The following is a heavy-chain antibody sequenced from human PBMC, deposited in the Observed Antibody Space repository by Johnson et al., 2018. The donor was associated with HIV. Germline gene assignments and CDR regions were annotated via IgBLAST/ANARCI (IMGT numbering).Heavy chain of an antibody. CDR3: ARDPPWPMRNAFDI. Sequence: QVQLVESGGGLVKPGGSLRLSCAASGFTLSDYYMSWVRQAPGKGLEWVSYISSRDSTIYYADSVKGRFTISRDNAKNSLYLQMNSLRGEDTAVYYCARDPPWPMRNAFDIWCQGTLVTVSS. J-gene: IGHJ3*02. CDR1: GFTLSDYY. CDR2: ISSRDSTI. D-gene: IGHD5-12*01. V-gene: IGHV3-11*04.